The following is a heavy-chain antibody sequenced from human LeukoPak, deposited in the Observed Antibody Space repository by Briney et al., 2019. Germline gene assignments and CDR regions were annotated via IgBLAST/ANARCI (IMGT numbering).Heavy chain of an antibody. CDR3: ARARGSVETAMIIDN. D-gene: IGHD5-18*01. V-gene: IGHV3-74*01. Sequence: GGSLRLSCAASGFTFSSYWMHWVRQAPGKGLVWVSRIGTDEISRNYADSVQGRFTISRDNAKNILYLQMNGLRAEDTAMYYCARARGSVETAMIIDNWGQGTLVAVSS. CDR2: IGTDEISR. J-gene: IGHJ4*02. CDR1: GFTFSSYW.